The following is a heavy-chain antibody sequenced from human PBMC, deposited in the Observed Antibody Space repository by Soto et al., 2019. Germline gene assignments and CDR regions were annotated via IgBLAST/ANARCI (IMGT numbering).Heavy chain of an antibody. CDR3: ARWVEVSLDYFDS. D-gene: IGHD2-15*01. J-gene: IGHJ4*02. Sequence: QVQLQESGPGLVKPSQTLSLTCTVSGGSISNGYYYWSWVRQNPGKGLEWIGHIYHSGRTYYNPSPKSRVTISVDTSMNQFSLNLSSMTAADTAVYYCARWVEVSLDYFDSWGQGTPVTVSS. CDR2: IYHSGRT. V-gene: IGHV4-31*03. CDR1: GGSISNGYYY.